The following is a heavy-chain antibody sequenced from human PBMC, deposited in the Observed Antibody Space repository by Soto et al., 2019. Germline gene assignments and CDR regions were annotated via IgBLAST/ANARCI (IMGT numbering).Heavy chain of an antibody. CDR3: ARDQGVLRYFDWAYGMDV. J-gene: IGHJ6*02. Sequence: SGTLSLTFTVSGGSISSGGYYWSWIRQHPGKGLEWIGYIYYSGSTYYNPSLKSRVTISVDTSKNQFSLKLSSVTAADTAVYYCARDQGVLRYFDWAYGMDVWGQGTTVTVSS. D-gene: IGHD3-9*01. CDR1: GGSISSGGYY. V-gene: IGHV4-31*03. CDR2: IYYSGST.